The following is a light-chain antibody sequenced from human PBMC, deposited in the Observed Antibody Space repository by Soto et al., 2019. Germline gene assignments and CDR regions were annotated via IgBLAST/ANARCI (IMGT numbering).Light chain of an antibody. Sequence: QSALTQPASVSGSPGQSITISCSGSISDVGSSGPVSWYQHHPGQVPKLIIYEGSRRPSGVSSRFSGSKTGNTASLTITGLHSEDEANYYCCSYVGARTYVFGTGTKVTVL. CDR3: CSYVGARTYV. CDR1: ISDVGSSGP. J-gene: IGLJ1*01. CDR2: EGS. V-gene: IGLV2-23*01.